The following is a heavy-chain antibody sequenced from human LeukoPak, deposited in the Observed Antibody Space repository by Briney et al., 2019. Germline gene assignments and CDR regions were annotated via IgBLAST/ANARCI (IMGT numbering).Heavy chain of an antibody. D-gene: IGHD5-12*01. V-gene: IGHV4-38-2*02. CDR1: GYSISSGYY. J-gene: IGHJ4*02. CDR3: AKHPWISPEFDY. CDR2: IYHSGST. Sequence: SETLSLTCTVSGYSISSGYYWGWIRQPPGKGLEWIGSIYHSGSTYYNPSLKSQVSISIDTSKNQFSLKLTSVTAADTSVYYCAKHPWISPEFDYWGQGTLVTVSS.